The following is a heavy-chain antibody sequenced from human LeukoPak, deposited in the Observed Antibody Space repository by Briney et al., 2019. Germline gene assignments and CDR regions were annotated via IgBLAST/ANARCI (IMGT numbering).Heavy chain of an antibody. CDR3: ARAGRQWLFPYYFDY. Sequence: GASVKVSCKASGGTFSSYAISWVRQAPGQGLEWMGGIIPIFGTANYAQKFQGRVTITADESTSTAYMELSSLRSDDTAVYYCARAGRQWLFPYYFDYWGQGTLVTVSS. V-gene: IGHV1-69*13. CDR1: GGTFSSYA. J-gene: IGHJ4*02. D-gene: IGHD6-19*01. CDR2: IIPIFGTA.